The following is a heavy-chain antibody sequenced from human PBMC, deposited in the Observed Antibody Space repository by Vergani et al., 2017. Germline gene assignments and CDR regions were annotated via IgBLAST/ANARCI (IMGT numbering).Heavy chain of an antibody. D-gene: IGHD6-19*01. CDR1: GGSISSYY. Sequence: QVQLQESGPGLVKPSETLSLTCTVSGGSISSYYWSWIRQPPGKGLEWIGYIYTSGSTNYNPSLKSRVTISVDKSKNQFSLKLSSVTAADTAVYSCARHSGIAVAGEIDYWGQGTLVTVSS. CDR3: ARHSGIAVAGEIDY. CDR2: IYTSGST. J-gene: IGHJ4*02. V-gene: IGHV4-4*09.